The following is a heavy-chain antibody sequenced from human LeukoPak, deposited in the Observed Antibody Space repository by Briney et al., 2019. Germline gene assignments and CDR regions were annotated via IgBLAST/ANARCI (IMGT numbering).Heavy chain of an antibody. CDR1: GFTFSSYA. J-gene: IGHJ4*02. V-gene: IGHV3-30*04. CDR3: AKDWGTVVVAATCLDY. D-gene: IGHD2-15*01. CDR2: ISYDGSNE. Sequence: PGRSLRLSCAASGFTFSSYAMHWVRQAPGKGLEWVAVISYDGSNEYYADSVKGRFTISRDNSKNTLYLQMNSLRAEDTAVYYCAKDWGTVVVAATCLDYWGQGTLVTVSS.